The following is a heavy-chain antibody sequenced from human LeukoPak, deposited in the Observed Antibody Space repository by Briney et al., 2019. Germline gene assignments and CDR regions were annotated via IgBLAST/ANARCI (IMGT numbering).Heavy chain of an antibody. J-gene: IGHJ2*01. V-gene: IGHV4-59*08. Sequence: SETLSLTCTVSGGSISSYYWSWIRQPPGKGLEWIGYIFYTRSTNYTPSLKSRVTISVDTSKNQFSLKLSSVTAADTAVYYCARAVGVGRGTYFDLWGRGTLVTVSS. D-gene: IGHD1-1*01. CDR2: IFYTRST. CDR1: GGSISSYY. CDR3: ARAVGVGRGTYFDL.